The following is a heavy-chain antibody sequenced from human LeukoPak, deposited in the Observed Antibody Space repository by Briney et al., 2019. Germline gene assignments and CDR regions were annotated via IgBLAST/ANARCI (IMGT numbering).Heavy chain of an antibody. J-gene: IGHJ5*02. D-gene: IGHD6-6*01. Sequence: ASVRVSCKASGYTFTSYGISWVRQAPGQGLEWMGWISAYKGNTNYAQKLQGRVTMTTDTSTSTAYMELRSLRSDDTAVYYCARDTRRYSSSGNWFDPWGQGTLVTVSS. CDR1: GYTFTSYG. V-gene: IGHV1-18*01. CDR2: ISAYKGNT. CDR3: ARDTRRYSSSGNWFDP.